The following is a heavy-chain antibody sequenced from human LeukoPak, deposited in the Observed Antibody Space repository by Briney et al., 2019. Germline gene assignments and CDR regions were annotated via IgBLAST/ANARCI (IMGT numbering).Heavy chain of an antibody. Sequence: PGGSLRLSCAASGFTFTTYGMHWVRQAPGKGLEWVAFIRYDGSNKYYADSVKGRFTISRDISKNTLYLQMNSLRAEDTAVYYCAKICESHYWGQGTLATVSS. V-gene: IGHV3-30*02. CDR1: GFTFTTYG. J-gene: IGHJ4*02. CDR2: IRYDGSNK. CDR3: AKICESHY. D-gene: IGHD2-2*01.